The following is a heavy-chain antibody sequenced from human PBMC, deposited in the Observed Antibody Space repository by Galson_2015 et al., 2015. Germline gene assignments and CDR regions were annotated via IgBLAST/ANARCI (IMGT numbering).Heavy chain of an antibody. Sequence: SLRLSCAASGFTFSNAWMSWVRQAPGKGLEWVGRIKSKTDGGTTDYAAPVKGRFTISRDDSKNTLYLQMNSLKTEDTAVYYCTTDAPQGPSVFGSWPHDYWGQGTLVTVSS. V-gene: IGHV3-15*01. D-gene: IGHD2-15*01. CDR2: IKSKTDGGTT. CDR3: TTDAPQGPSVFGSWPHDY. J-gene: IGHJ4*02. CDR1: GFTFSNAW.